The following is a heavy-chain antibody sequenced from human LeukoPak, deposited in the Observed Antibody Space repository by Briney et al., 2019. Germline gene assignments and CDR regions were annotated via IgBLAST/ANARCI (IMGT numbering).Heavy chain of an antibody. J-gene: IGHJ4*02. CDR2: IYYSGST. Sequence: SQTLSLTCTVSGGSISSGGYYWSWIRQHPGKGLEWIGYIYYSGSTYYNPSLKSRVTISADRSKNQFFLRLSSMTAADTAVYYCARANYYYDSSGYYYNYYFDSWGQGALVTVSS. CDR1: GGSISSGGYY. CDR3: ARANYYYDSSGYYYNYYFDS. V-gene: IGHV4-31*03. D-gene: IGHD3-22*01.